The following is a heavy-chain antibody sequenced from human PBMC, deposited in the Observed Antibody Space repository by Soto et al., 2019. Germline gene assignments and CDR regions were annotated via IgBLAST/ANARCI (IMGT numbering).Heavy chain of an antibody. Sequence: QVQLVQSGAEVKKPGSSVKVSCKASGGTFSSYRINWVRQAPGQGLEWVGGIVPIYRTADYAQKFQGRVTNTAAESARTSYMELRSLKSQDTAVYYCVRDSGAKLSSSWGQGTLVTVSS. V-gene: IGHV1-69*01. CDR3: VRDSGAKLSSS. CDR1: GGTFSSYR. J-gene: IGHJ4*02. D-gene: IGHD6-13*01. CDR2: IVPIYRTA.